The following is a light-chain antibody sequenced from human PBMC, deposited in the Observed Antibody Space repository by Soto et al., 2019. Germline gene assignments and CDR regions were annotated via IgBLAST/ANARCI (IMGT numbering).Light chain of an antibody. CDR2: DAS. V-gene: IGKV3-11*01. CDR3: QQRSNWPPIT. CDR1: QSVSSY. J-gene: IGKJ5*01. Sequence: EIVLTQSPVTLSLSPGERATLSCRASQSVSSYLAWYQQKPGQAPRLXXYDASNRANGIPARFSGGGSGTDLTLTIDNLEPEDFAIYYCQQRSNWPPITFGQGTRLEIK.